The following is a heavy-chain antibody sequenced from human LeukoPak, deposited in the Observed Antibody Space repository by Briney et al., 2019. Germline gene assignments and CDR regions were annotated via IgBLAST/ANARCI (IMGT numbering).Heavy chain of an antibody. CDR3: AIYDSSGAYFQH. Sequence: LSLTCTVSGGSVNSSSYYWGWIRQPPGKALEWIGSVYHSGYTYYNPSLKSRVTMSVDTSKNQFSLKLTSVTAADTAVYFCAIYDSSGAYFQHWGQGTLVTVSS. D-gene: IGHD3-22*01. CDR2: VYHSGYT. V-gene: IGHV4-39*07. J-gene: IGHJ1*01. CDR1: GGSVNSSSYY.